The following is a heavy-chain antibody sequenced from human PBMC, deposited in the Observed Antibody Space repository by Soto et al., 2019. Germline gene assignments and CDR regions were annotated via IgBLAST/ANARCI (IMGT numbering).Heavy chain of an antibody. Sequence: EVQLVESGGSLVQPGGSLRLSCAASGFTFSHYAMKWVRQAPGKGLEWLSYINSSGGTIYYANSVKGRFTISRDNAKDSLYLQMNSLRHEDTAVYYCARVLLYRDAFDIWGQGTMVTVSS. CDR1: GFTFSHYA. D-gene: IGHD3-16*01. V-gene: IGHV3-48*02. J-gene: IGHJ3*02. CDR3: ARVLLYRDAFDI. CDR2: INSSGGTI.